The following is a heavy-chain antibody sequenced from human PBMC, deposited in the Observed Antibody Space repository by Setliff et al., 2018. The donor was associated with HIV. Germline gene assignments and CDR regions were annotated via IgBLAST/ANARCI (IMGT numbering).Heavy chain of an antibody. J-gene: IGHJ4*02. Sequence: PSETLSLTCTVSGGSITGYYWSWIRQPPGKGLEWIGYIYTSGSTNYNPSLKSRVTISVDTSKNQFSLKLSSVTAADTAVYYCARIPRKTYYNFWSGYYFDYWGQGTLVTVSS. D-gene: IGHD3-3*01. CDR1: GGSITGYY. CDR3: ARIPRKTYYNFWSGYYFDY. CDR2: IYTSGST. V-gene: IGHV4-4*08.